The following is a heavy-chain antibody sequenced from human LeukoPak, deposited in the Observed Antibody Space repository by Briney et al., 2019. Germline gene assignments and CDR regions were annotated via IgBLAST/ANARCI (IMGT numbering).Heavy chain of an antibody. D-gene: IGHD2-2*01. CDR3: ARDLGYCSSTSCHDAFDI. CDR1: GGSISSYY. V-gene: IGHV4-59*01. Sequence: PSETLSLTCTVSGGSISSYYWSWIRQPPGKGLEWIGYIYYSGSTNYNPSLKSRVTISVDTSKNQFSLKLSSVTAADTAVYYCARDLGYCSSTSCHDAFDIWGQGTMVTVSS. CDR2: IYYSGST. J-gene: IGHJ3*02.